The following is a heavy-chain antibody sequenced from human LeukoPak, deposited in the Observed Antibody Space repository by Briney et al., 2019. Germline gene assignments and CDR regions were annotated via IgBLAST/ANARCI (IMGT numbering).Heavy chain of an antibody. Sequence: GGSLRLSCAASGFTFSTYDMHWVRQATGKGLEWVSAIDTVGNTYYEGSVKGRFPISREHAWNSLYLQMDRLRDGDTAVYYCIRIRTGGHQYGMVVWGQGTTVTVSS. CDR1: GFTFSTYD. V-gene: IGHV3-13*01. J-gene: IGHJ6*02. CDR2: IDTVGNT. CDR3: IRIRTGGHQYGMVV. D-gene: IGHD7-27*01.